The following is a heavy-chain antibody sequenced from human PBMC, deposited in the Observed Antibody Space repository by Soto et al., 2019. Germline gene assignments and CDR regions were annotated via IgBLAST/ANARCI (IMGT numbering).Heavy chain of an antibody. J-gene: IGHJ4*02. Sequence: GASLKISFKGSGDSFSGYWITWVRQNPGKGLEWMGRIDPSDSQTYYSPSFRGHVTISVTKSITTVFLQWSSLRASDTAMYYCARQIYDSDTGPNFQYYFDSWGQGTPVTVSS. CDR1: GDSFSGYW. D-gene: IGHD3-22*01. CDR3: ARQIYDSDTGPNFQYYFDS. CDR2: IDPSDSQT. V-gene: IGHV5-10-1*01.